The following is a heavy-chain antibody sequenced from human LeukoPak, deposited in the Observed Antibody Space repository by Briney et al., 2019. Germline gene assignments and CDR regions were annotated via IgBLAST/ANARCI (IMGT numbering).Heavy chain of an antibody. V-gene: IGHV1-69*04. D-gene: IGHD3-3*01. CDR3: AREHDFLIDYSFDS. CDR2: IIPILGIA. J-gene: IGHJ4*02. Sequence: GSSVKVSCKASGGTFSSYVISWVRQAPGQGLEWMGRIIPILGIANYAQKFQGRVTITADKSTSTAYMELSSLRSEDTAVYYCAREHDFLIDYSFDSWGQGTLVTVSS. CDR1: GGTFSSYV.